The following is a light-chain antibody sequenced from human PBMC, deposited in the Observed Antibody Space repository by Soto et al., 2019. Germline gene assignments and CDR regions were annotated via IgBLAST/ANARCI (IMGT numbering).Light chain of an antibody. CDR2: AAS. J-gene: IGKJ1*01. V-gene: IGKV1-17*01. CDR3: QQYKGYWT. CDR1: RDVGSD. Sequence: QMTQSPSSLSASVGEKIIITCRASRDVGSDVSWYQQKPGQAPKLLIYAASNLYTGVPSRFSGSRSGTEFTLTISSLQPEDFATYYCQQYKGYWTFGQGTKVEIK.